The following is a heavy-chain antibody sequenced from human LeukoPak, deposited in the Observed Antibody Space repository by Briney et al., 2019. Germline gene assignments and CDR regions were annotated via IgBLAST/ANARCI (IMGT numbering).Heavy chain of an antibody. D-gene: IGHD3-22*01. Sequence: GGSLKLSCTNHGFTFDDYGMRWVRQVAWMGPDWVSGINWYGDSTGYADSVKGRFTISRDNAKNYLYLQMNSLRAEDTALYYRARAMYYYDRSGYLFDYWGQGTLVTVSS. CDR1: GFTFDDYG. CDR3: ARAMYYYDRSGYLFDY. CDR2: INWYGDST. V-gene: IGHV3-20*04. J-gene: IGHJ4*02.